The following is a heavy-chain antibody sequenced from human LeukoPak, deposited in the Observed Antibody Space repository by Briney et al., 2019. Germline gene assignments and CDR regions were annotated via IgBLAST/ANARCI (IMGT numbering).Heavy chain of an antibody. CDR1: GFTFSSYG. D-gene: IGHD6-6*01. Sequence: GGSLRLSCAASGFTFSSYGMHWVRQAPGKGLEWVAFIRYDGSSKFYADSVKGRFTISRDHSKNTLYLQMNSLRAEDTAVYYCARAPSAARPMTNWFDPWGQGTLVTVSS. V-gene: IGHV3-30*02. J-gene: IGHJ5*02. CDR2: IRYDGSSK. CDR3: ARAPSAARPMTNWFDP.